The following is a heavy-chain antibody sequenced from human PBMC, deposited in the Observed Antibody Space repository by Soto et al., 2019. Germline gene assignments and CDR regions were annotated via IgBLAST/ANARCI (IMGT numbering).Heavy chain of an antibody. J-gene: IGHJ3*02. V-gene: IGHV3-23*01. CDR2: ISGSGGIT. Sequence: PGGSLRLSCAASAFTFSNYGMTWVRQAPGKGLEWVSVISGSGGITYYADSVKGRFTISRDNSKNTLYLQMSSLRAEDTAVYYCAKDIVAGPQGVFDIWGQGTMVTVSS. CDR3: AKDIVAGPQGVFDI. CDR1: AFTFSNYG. D-gene: IGHD3-16*02.